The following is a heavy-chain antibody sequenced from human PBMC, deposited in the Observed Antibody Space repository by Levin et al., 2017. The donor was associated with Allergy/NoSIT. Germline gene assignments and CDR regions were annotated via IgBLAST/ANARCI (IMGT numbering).Heavy chain of an antibody. D-gene: IGHD1-1*01. CDR1: GFTFSSYG. J-gene: IGHJ6*02. V-gene: IGHV3-23*01. CDR2: ISTSISTT. Sequence: GESLKISCAASGFTFSSYGMSWVRQAPGKGLEWVSSISTSISTTYYVDSVKGRFTISRDNSKNTLYLQMNSLRVEDSAVYYCAKVLPRTTSQTGVDAWGQGTTVTVSS. CDR3: AKVLPRTTSQTGVDA.